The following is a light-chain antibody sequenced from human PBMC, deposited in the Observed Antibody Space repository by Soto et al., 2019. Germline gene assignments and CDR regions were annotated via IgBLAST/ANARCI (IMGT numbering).Light chain of an antibody. Sequence: EIVMTPSPATLSVSSGESATLXXRASQSVSSNLAWYQQTPGQAPRIXIYWTSTRATVSPARFSGSGAGTEFTLTSNSLQSEDFAVYKCPPYTNGTHTFGGGTKVEIK. CDR3: PPYTNGTHT. CDR1: QSVSSN. CDR2: WTS. V-gene: IGKV3-15*01. J-gene: IGKJ4*01.